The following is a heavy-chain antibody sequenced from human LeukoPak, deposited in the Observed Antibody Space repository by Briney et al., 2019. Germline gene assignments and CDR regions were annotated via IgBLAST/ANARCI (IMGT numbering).Heavy chain of an antibody. V-gene: IGHV4-39*07. CDR1: GGSISSSSYY. CDR3: ARFWWSSTNNWFDP. D-gene: IGHD2-15*01. Sequence: SETLSLTCTVSGGSISSSSYYWGWIRQPPGKGLEWIGSIYYSGSTYYNPSLKSRVTISVDTSKNQFSLKLSSVTAADTAVYYCARFWWSSTNNWFDPWGQGTLVTVSS. J-gene: IGHJ5*02. CDR2: IYYSGST.